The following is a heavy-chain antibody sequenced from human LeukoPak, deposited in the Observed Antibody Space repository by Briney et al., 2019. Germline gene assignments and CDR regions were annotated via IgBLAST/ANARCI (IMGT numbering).Heavy chain of an antibody. D-gene: IGHD3-9*01. CDR2: IHYTGTT. V-gene: IGHV4-59*11. Sequence: SETLSLTCIVSGGSINNHYWTWIRQTPGKGLEWIGDIHYTGTTKYNPSLKSRVTISIDTSKNQFSLKLSSVTAADTAVYYCARTSDGRYFDWSHPYYFDYWGQGTLVTVSS. CDR3: ARTSDGRYFDWSHPYYFDY. J-gene: IGHJ4*02. CDR1: GGSINNHY.